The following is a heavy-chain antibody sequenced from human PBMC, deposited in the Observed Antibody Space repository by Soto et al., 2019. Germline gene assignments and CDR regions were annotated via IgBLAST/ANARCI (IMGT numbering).Heavy chain of an antibody. V-gene: IGHV1-69*13. CDR3: ARGQGDFFGVVIISPYYYYYYGMDV. D-gene: IGHD3-3*01. J-gene: IGHJ6*02. CDR2: IIPIFGTA. CDR1: GDKFSSYA. Sequence: EASVEVSCKASGDKFSSYAIHWLRQAPGQGLEWMGGIIPIFGTANYAQKFQGRVTITADESTSTAYMELSSLRSEDTAVYYCARGQGDFFGVVIISPYYYYYYGMDVWGQGTTVTVSS.